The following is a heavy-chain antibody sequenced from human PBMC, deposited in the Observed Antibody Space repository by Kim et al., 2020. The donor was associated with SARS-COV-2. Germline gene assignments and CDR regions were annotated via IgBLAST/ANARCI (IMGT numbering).Heavy chain of an antibody. Sequence: ASVKVSCKASGYTFTSYGISWVRQAPGQGLEWMGWISAYNGNTNYAQKLQGRVTMTTDTSTSTAYMELRSLRSDDTAVYYCARDSSGWDNAGVDYWGQGTLVTVSS. J-gene: IGHJ4*02. CDR2: ISAYNGNT. D-gene: IGHD6-19*01. CDR1: GYTFTSYG. V-gene: IGHV1-18*01. CDR3: ARDSSGWDNAGVDY.